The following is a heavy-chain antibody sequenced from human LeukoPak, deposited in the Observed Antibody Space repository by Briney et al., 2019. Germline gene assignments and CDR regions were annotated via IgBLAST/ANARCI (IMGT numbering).Heavy chain of an antibody. CDR1: RFTFSSYA. J-gene: IGHJ4*02. Sequence: GGSLRLPCAASRFTFSSYAMSWVRQAPGKGLEWVSAISGSGGSTYYADSVKGRFTISRDNSKNTLYVQMNSLRAEDTAVYYCAKDRGGIAARLPDYWGQGTLVTASS. V-gene: IGHV3-23*01. CDR3: AKDRGGIAARLPDY. CDR2: ISGSGGST. D-gene: IGHD6-6*01.